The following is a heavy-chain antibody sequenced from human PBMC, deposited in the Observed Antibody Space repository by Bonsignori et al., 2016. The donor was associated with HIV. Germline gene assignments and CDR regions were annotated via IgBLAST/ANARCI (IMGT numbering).Heavy chain of an antibody. Sequence: QLQLQESGPGLVKPSETLSLTCTVSGDSISSNNYYWGLDPPAPREGAGMDWGLSIPSLKSRVTISVDTSKNQLSLNLSSVTAADTAVYYCARMAPYSSSWFYYFDCWGQGTLGHRLL. CDR1: GDSISSNNYY. D-gene: IGHD6-13*01. J-gene: IGHJ4*02. V-gene: IGHV4-39*07. CDR3: ARMAPYSSSWFYYFDC. CDR2: SI.